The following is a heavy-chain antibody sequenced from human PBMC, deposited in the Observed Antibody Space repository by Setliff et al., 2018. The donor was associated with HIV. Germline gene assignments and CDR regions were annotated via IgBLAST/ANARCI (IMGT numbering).Heavy chain of an antibody. CDR2: INPNSGNT. Sequence: ASVKVSCKASGYTFTGYYMHWVRQAPGQGLEWMGWINPNSGNTDYAEKFEGRVTMTTDTSTNTAYMELRSLRSDDTAVYYCARRGRHAAPGITYYLDYWGQGTLVTVSS. CDR1: GYTFTGYY. CDR3: ARRGRHAAPGITYYLDY. V-gene: IGHV1-2*02. D-gene: IGHD6-13*01. J-gene: IGHJ4*02.